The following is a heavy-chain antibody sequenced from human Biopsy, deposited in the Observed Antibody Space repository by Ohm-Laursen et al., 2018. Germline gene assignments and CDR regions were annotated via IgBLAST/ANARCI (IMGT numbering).Heavy chain of an antibody. Sequence: SQTLSLTCTVSGGSISSSSTYYWAWLRQPPGKGLEWIGSIYNTETTFYNPSLKSRVIISIDMSTNQFSLKVSSVTAADTALYFCARHPTGFWFDPWGHGTLVTVSS. CDR2: IYNTETT. V-gene: IGHV4-39*01. J-gene: IGHJ5*02. CDR1: GGSISSSSTYY. CDR3: ARHPTGFWFDP.